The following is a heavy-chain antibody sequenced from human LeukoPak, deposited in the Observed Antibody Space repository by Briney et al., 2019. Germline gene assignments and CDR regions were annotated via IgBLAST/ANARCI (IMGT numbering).Heavy chain of an antibody. V-gene: IGHV1-18*01. CDR1: GYTFTSYG. CDR2: ISAYNGNT. D-gene: IGHD3-22*01. CDR3: ARAWYCYDSSGYTYTDDAFDI. J-gene: IGHJ3*02. Sequence: GASVKVSCKASGYTFTSYGISWVRQAPGQGLEWMGWISAYNGNTNYAQKLQGRVTMTTDTSTSTAYMELRSLRSDDTAVYYCARAWYCYDSSGYTYTDDAFDIWGQGTMVTVSS.